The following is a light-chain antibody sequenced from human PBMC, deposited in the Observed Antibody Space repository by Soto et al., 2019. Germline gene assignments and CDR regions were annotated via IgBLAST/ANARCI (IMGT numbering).Light chain of an antibody. Sequence: EIVLTQSPATLSLSPGERATLSCRASQSVSSSYVAWYQQKPGQPPRFLIYGASTRATGIPDRVSGSGSGTDFTLTISRLEPEDFAVYYCQQYGSSPTTFGQGTKVDIK. J-gene: IGKJ1*01. CDR2: GAS. V-gene: IGKV3-20*01. CDR1: QSVSSSY. CDR3: QQYGSSPTT.